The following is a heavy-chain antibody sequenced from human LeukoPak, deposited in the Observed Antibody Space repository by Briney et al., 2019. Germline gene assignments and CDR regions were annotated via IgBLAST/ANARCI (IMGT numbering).Heavy chain of an antibody. D-gene: IGHD2-15*01. CDR2: IYYSGST. CDR3: AREARPGLLRGFAP. CDR1: GGSISSSSYY. J-gene: IGHJ5*02. V-gene: IGHV4-39*07. Sequence: SETLSLTCTVSGGSISSSSYYWGWIRQPPGKGLEWIGSIYYSGSTYYNPSLKSRVTISVDTSKNQFSLKLSSVTAADTAVYYGAREARPGLLRGFAPWGQGTLVTVSS.